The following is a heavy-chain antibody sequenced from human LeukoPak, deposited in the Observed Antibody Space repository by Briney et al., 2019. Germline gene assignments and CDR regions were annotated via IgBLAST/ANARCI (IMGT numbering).Heavy chain of an antibody. V-gene: IGHV4-34*01. CDR2: INHSGST. CDR1: GVSFSGYY. CDR3: ARDKGKYGSGWFAFGI. D-gene: IGHD6-19*01. J-gene: IGHJ3*02. Sequence: PSETLSLTCAVYGVSFSGYYWSWLRQPPGKGLEWIGEINHSGSTNYNPSLKSRVTISVNTPKNQFSLKLSSVTAADTANYYCARDKGKYGSGWFAFGIWGQGTMVTVSS.